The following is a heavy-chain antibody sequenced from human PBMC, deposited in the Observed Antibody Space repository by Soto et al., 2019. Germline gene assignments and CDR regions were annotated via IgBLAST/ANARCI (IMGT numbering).Heavy chain of an antibody. Sequence: SETLSLTCAVSGGSISSGGYSWSWIRQPPGKGLEWIGRIYTSGSTNYNPSLKSRVTMSVDTSKNQFSLKLSSVTAADTAVYYCARADPHGDYFDYWGQGTLVTVSS. CDR1: GGSISSGGYS. CDR3: ARADPHGDYFDY. J-gene: IGHJ4*02. D-gene: IGHD4-17*01. V-gene: IGHV4-61*02. CDR2: IYTSGST.